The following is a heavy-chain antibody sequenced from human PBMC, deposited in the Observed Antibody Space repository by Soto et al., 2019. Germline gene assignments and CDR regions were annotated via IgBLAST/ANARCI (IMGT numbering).Heavy chain of an antibody. J-gene: IGHJ6*02. CDR1: GGSISSYY. V-gene: IGHV4-59*01. CDR2: IYYSGST. D-gene: IGHD3-16*02. Sequence: KTSETLSLTCTVSGGSISSYYWSWIRQPPGRGLEWIGYIYYSGSTNYNPSLKSRVTISVDTSKNQFSLKLSSVTAADTAVYYCARGGDYDYVWGSYHHYGMDVWGQGTTVTVSS. CDR3: ARGGDYDYVWGSYHHYGMDV.